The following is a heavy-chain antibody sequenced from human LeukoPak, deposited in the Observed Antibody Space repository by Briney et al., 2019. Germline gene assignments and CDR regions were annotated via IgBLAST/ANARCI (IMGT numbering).Heavy chain of an antibody. D-gene: IGHD2-8*01. J-gene: IGHJ6*02. CDR3: AGPYCTNGVCGLWYYYGMDV. V-gene: IGHV3-30-3*01. CDR2: ISYDGSNK. CDR1: GFTFSSYA. Sequence: PGRSLRLSCAASGFTFSSYAMHWVRQAPGKGLEWVAVISYDGSNKYYADSVKGRFTISRDNSKNTLYLQMNSLRAEDTAVYYCAGPYCTNGVCGLWYYYGMDVWGQGTTVTVSS.